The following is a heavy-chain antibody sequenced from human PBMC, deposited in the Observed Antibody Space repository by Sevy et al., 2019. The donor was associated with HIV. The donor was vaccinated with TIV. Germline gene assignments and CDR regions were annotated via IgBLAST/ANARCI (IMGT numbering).Heavy chain of an antibody. J-gene: IGHJ4*02. CDR1: GFTFSSYA. CDR3: ATRGSIAYYFDY. Sequence: GGYLRLSCAASGFTFSSYAMSCVRQAPGKGLEWVSAISGSGGSTYYADSVKGRFTISRDNSKNTLYLQMNSLRSEDTAVYYCATRGSIAYYFDYWGQGTPVTVSS. V-gene: IGHV3-23*01. CDR2: ISGSGGST. D-gene: IGHD2-21*01.